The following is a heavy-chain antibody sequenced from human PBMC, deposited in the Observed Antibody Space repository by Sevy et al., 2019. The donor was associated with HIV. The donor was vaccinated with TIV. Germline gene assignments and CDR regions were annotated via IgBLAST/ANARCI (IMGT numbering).Heavy chain of an antibody. V-gene: IGHV1-69*13. Sequence: ASVKVSCKASGGTFSSYAISWVRQAPGQGLEWMGGIIPIFGTANYAQKFQGRVTITADESTGTAYMELSSLRSEDTAVYYCAALIAAAAPGPYFDYWGQGTLVTVSS. D-gene: IGHD6-13*01. J-gene: IGHJ4*02. CDR3: AALIAAAAPGPYFDY. CDR2: IIPIFGTA. CDR1: GGTFSSYA.